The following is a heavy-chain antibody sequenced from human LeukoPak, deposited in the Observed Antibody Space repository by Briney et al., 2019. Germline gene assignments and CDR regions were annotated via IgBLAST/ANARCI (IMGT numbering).Heavy chain of an antibody. CDR1: GFTFSSYG. V-gene: IGHV3-30*02. Sequence: GGSLRLSCAASGFTFSSYGMHWVRRAPGKGLEWVAFIRYDGSNKYYADSVKGRFTISRDNFKNTLYLQMNSLRAEDTAVYYCAKAIAARPDYWGQGTLVTVSS. D-gene: IGHD6-6*01. CDR2: IRYDGSNK. J-gene: IGHJ4*02. CDR3: AKAIAARPDY.